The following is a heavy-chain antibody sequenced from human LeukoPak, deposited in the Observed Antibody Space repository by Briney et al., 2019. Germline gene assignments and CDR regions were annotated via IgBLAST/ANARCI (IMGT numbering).Heavy chain of an antibody. CDR1: GFTFSTYN. CDR3: AKDLRPGRESYFDY. J-gene: IGHJ4*02. Sequence: AGGSLRLSCAASGFTFSTYNMNWVRQAPGKGLEWVSAISGSGGSTYYADSVKGRFTISRDNSKNTLYLQMNSLRAEDTAVYYCAKDLRPGRESYFDYWGQGTLVTVSS. CDR2: ISGSGGST. V-gene: IGHV3-23*01. D-gene: IGHD3-10*01.